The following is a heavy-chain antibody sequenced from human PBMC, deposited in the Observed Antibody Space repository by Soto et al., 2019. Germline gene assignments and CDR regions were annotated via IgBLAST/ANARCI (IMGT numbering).Heavy chain of an antibody. CDR3: AKDLGYFDGSFDY. J-gene: IGHJ4*02. CDR2: ISYDGSNK. D-gene: IGHD3-9*01. V-gene: IGHV3-30*18. Sequence: GGSLRLSCAASGFTFSSYGMHWVRQAPGKGLEWVAVISYDGSNKYYADSVKGRFTISRDNSKNTLYLQMNSLRAEDTAVYYCAKDLGYFDGSFDYWGQGTLGTVSS. CDR1: GFTFSSYG.